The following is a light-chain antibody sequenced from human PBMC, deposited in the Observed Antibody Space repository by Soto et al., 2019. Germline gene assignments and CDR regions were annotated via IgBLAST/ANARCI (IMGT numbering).Light chain of an antibody. CDR2: RNT. V-gene: IGLV1-47*01. Sequence: QSVLTQPPSASGTPGQRVTISCSGSSSNIGSNYVYWYQQLPGTAPKLLIYRNTQRPSGVPDRVSGSKSGTSASLAISGLRSEDEADYYCAAWDDSLSGHVVFGGATKLTVL. CDR3: AAWDDSLSGHVV. J-gene: IGLJ2*01. CDR1: SSNIGSNY.